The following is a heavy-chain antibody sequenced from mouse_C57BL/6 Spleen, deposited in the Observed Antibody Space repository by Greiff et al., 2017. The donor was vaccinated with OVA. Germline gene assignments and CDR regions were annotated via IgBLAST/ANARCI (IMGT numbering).Heavy chain of an antibody. CDR3: ARSLYDYGSSSLRYFDV. CDR2: IYPGSGST. CDR1: GYTFTSYW. D-gene: IGHD1-1*01. Sequence: QVQLQQPGAELVKPGASVKMSCKASGYTFTSYWITWVKQRPGQGLEWIGDIYPGSGSTNYNEKFKSKATLTVDTSSSTAYMQLSSLTSEDSAGYYCARSLYDYGSSSLRYFDVWGTGTTVTVSS. J-gene: IGHJ1*03. V-gene: IGHV1-55*01.